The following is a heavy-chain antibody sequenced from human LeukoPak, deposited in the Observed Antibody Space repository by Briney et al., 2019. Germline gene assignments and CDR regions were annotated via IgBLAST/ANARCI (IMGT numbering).Heavy chain of an antibody. Sequence: GGSLRLSCAASGFTFSSYAMTWVRQAPGKGLEWVSAISGSGVSAYYADSVKGRFTISRDNSKNTLHLQMNSLRDEDTAVYYCAKEPAYCGGDCFSLLDYWGQGSLVTVSS. J-gene: IGHJ4*02. CDR1: GFTFSSYA. CDR2: ISGSGVSA. D-gene: IGHD2-21*02. CDR3: AKEPAYCGGDCFSLLDY. V-gene: IGHV3-23*01.